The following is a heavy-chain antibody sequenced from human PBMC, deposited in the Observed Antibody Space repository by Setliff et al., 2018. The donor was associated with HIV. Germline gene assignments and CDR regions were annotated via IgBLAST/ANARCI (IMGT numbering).Heavy chain of an antibody. CDR3: ARNPHYFDRSGYYSRFYFDY. Sequence: SETLSLTCAVYGGSFSDYSWNWIRQPPGKGLEWIGEMNHSGSAFYNPSLKSRVKMSVDTSKNHSSLKLSSVTAADTAVYYCARNPHYFDRSGYYSRFYFDYWGQGTLVTVSS. CDR1: GGSFSDYS. D-gene: IGHD3-22*01. J-gene: IGHJ4*02. V-gene: IGHV4-34*01. CDR2: MNHSGSA.